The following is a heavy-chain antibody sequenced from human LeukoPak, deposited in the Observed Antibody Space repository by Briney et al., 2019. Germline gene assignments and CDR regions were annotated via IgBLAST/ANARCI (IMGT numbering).Heavy chain of an antibody. CDR2: ISSSSRYI. J-gene: IGHJ2*01. Sequence: GGSLRLSCAASGFTFSSYSMNWVRQAPGKGLEWVSSISSSSRYIYYADSVKGRFTISRDNAKNSLYLQMNSLRAEDTAVYYCASLMNWYFDLRGRGTLVTVSS. CDR3: ASLMNWYFDL. V-gene: IGHV3-21*01. CDR1: GFTFSSYS.